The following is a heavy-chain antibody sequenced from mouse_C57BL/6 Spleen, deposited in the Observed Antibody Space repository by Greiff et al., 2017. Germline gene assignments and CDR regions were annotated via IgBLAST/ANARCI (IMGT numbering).Heavy chain of an antibody. CDR1: GYTFTDYY. Sequence: VQLQQSGPELVKPGASVKISCKASGYTFTDYYMNWVKQSHGKSLEWIGDINPNNGGTSYNQKFKGKATLTVDKSSSTAYMELRSLTSEDSAVYYCARIPSYGYDDGGFAYWGQGTLVTVSA. V-gene: IGHV1-26*01. CDR3: ARIPSYGYDDGGFAY. J-gene: IGHJ3*01. CDR2: INPNNGGT. D-gene: IGHD2-9*01.